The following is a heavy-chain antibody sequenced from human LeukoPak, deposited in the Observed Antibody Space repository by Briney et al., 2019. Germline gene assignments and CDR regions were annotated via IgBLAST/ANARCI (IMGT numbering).Heavy chain of an antibody. CDR1: GFTFSSYS. D-gene: IGHD6-13*01. CDR3: ARVWRRAAAAGYFDY. Sequence: PGGSLRLSCAASGFTFSSYSMNWVRQAPGKGLEWVSSISSSSSYIYYADSVKGRFTISRDNAKNSLYLQMNSLRAEDTAVYYCARVWRRAAAAGYFDYWGQGTLVTVSS. CDR2: ISSSSSYI. V-gene: IGHV3-21*01. J-gene: IGHJ4*02.